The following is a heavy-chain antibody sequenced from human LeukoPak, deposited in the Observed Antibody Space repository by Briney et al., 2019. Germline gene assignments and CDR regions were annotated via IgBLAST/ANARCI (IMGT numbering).Heavy chain of an antibody. CDR2: IRYDGSNK. J-gene: IGHJ1*01. D-gene: IGHD3-10*01. V-gene: IGHV3-30*02. CDR3: AKDLHYYGSGSYPEN. CDR1: GFTFSSYG. Sequence: GGSLRLSCAASGFTFSSYGMHWVRQAPGKGLEWVAFIRYDGSNKYYADSVKGRFTISRDNSKNTLYLQMNSLRAEDTAVYYCAKDLHYYGSGSYPENWGQGTLVTVSS.